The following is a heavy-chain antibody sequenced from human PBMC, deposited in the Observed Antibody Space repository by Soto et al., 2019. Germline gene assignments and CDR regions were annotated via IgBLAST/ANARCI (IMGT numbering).Heavy chain of an antibody. CDR3: ARDRGYPDAFDI. CDR2: INGDGTTT. CDR1: GFPFGPFY. D-gene: IGHD2-2*01. Sequence: EVQLVESGGGLIQPGESLRLSCAASGFPFGPFYMHWVRQAPGKGLEWVSHINGDGTTTVYADSVKGRFTISRDNAKNTLYLQMTSLRAEDTAVYYCARDRGYPDAFDIWGKGTMVTVSS. J-gene: IGHJ3*02. V-gene: IGHV3-74*01.